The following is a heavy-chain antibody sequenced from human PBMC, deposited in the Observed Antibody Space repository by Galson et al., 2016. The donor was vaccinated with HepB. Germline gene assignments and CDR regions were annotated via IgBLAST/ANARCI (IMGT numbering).Heavy chain of an antibody. CDR3: AISGETSAWYDHFDH. D-gene: IGHD1-1*01. CDR2: ISTYNGNT. V-gene: IGHV1-18*01. J-gene: IGHJ4*02. CDR1: NYTFTSYG. Sequence: SVKVSCKASNYTFTSYGISWVRQAPGQGLEWMGWISTYNGNTNYVQKFQGRVTMTTDTSTRTAYMEMRSLRSDDTAVYYCAISGETSAWYDHFDHWGQGTLVTVSS.